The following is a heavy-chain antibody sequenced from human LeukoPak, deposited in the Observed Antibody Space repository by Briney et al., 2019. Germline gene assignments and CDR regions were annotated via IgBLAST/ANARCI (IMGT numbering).Heavy chain of an antibody. CDR2: IYYSGSS. Sequence: SETLSLTCTVSGGSINSYYWCWIRQPPGKGLEWIGYIYYSGSSKYNPSLKSRVTISVDTSRNQSFLKLSSVTAADPAVNRCGSTGYCSRGNCYSNYFDHWGQGTLVTVSS. D-gene: IGHD2-15*01. V-gene: IGHV4-59*12. CDR1: GGSINSYY. CDR3: GSTGYCSRGNCYSNYFDH. J-gene: IGHJ4*02.